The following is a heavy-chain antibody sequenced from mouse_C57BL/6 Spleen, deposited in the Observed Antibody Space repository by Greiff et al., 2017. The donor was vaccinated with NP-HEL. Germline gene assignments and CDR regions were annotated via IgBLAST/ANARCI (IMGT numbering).Heavy chain of an antibody. J-gene: IGHJ2*01. V-gene: IGHV1-52*01. CDR1: GYTFTSYW. D-gene: IGHD2-5*01. CDR2: IDPSDSET. Sequence: VKLQQPGAELVRPGSSVKLSCKASGYTFTSYWMHWVKQRPIQGLEWIGNIDPSDSETHYNQKFKDKATLTVDKSSSTAYMQLSSLTSEDSAVYYCARAYSNQGFFDYWGQGTTLTVSS. CDR3: ARAYSNQGFFDY.